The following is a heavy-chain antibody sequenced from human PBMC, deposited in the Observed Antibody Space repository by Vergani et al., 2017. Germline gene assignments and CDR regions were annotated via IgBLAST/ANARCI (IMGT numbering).Heavy chain of an antibody. CDR2: VYHSGST. J-gene: IGHJ5*02. Sequence: QVQLQESGPGLVKPSETLSLTCTVSGYSISSGYYWGWIRQPPGKGLEWIGSVYHSGSTYYNPSLKSRVTISVDTSKNQFSLKLSSVTAADTAVYYCARNSGVYVVGSYEAWFDPWGEGTLVTVSS. V-gene: IGHV4-38-2*02. CDR1: GYSISSGYY. CDR3: ARNSGVYVVGSYEAWFDP. D-gene: IGHD3-16*01.